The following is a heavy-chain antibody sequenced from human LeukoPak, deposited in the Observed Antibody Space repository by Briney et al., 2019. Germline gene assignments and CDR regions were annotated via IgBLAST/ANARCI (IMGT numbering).Heavy chain of an antibody. Sequence: SGGSLRLSCVGSGFSLRSFAMSWVRQAPGKGLEWVSSVSGGGTTTWYADSVKGRFSISRDDSKNMQFLQMNSLRPEDTALYFCAKRITVSAGFSFDSWGQGILVAVSS. D-gene: IGHD1-14*01. CDR3: AKRITVSAGFSFDS. V-gene: IGHV3-23*01. J-gene: IGHJ4*02. CDR1: GFSLRSFA. CDR2: VSGGGTTT.